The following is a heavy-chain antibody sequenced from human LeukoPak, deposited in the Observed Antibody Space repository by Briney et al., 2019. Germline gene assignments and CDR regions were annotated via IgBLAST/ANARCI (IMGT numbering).Heavy chain of an antibody. CDR2: IIAGGGT. Sequence: QPGGSLRLSCVASGFTFTNFALIWVRQAPGKGLEWVSSIIAGGGTQYADAVKGRFTISRDSSKNTLYLYMNSLRADDTAVYFCARDPNGYYVGAFDFCGHGTMVTVSS. J-gene: IGHJ3*01. V-gene: IGHV3-23*01. CDR1: GFTFTNFA. D-gene: IGHD1-26*01. CDR3: ARDPNGYYVGAFDF.